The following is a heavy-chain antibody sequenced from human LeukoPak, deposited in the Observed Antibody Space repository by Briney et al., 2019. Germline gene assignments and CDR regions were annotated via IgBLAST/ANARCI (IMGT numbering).Heavy chain of an antibody. CDR3: ASGVTTDY. J-gene: IGHJ4*02. V-gene: IGHV3-21*01. CDR1: GFTFSSYS. Sequence: GGSLRLSCAASGFTFSSYSMNWVRQAPGKGLEWVSSISSGSSYIYYADSVKGRFTISRDNAKNSLYLQMNSLRAEDTAVCYCASGVTTDYWGQGTLVTVSS. D-gene: IGHD3-22*01. CDR2: ISSGSSYI.